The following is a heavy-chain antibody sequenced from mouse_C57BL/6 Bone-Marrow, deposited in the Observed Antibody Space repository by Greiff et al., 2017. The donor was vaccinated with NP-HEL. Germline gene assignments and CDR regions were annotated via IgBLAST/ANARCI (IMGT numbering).Heavy chain of an antibody. CDR2: IDPSDSYT. J-gene: IGHJ3*01. V-gene: IGHV1-59*01. D-gene: IGHD2-1*01. CDR1: GYTFTSYW. Sequence: VQLQQPGAELVRPGTSVKLSCKASGYTFTSYWMHWVKQRPGQGLEWIGVIDPSDSYTNYNQKFQGKATLTVDTSSSTAYMQLSSLTSEDSAVYYCARSGGNYPAWFAYWGQGTLVTVSA. CDR3: ARSGGNYPAWFAY.